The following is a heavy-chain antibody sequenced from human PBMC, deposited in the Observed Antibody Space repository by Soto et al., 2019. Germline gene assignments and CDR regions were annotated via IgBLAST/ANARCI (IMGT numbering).Heavy chain of an antibody. V-gene: IGHV3-7*01. CDR3: ARDRGYCSGGICYTVLDY. CDR1: GFTFSTYW. CDR2: IKQDGGEK. D-gene: IGHD2-15*01. Sequence: EVQLVESGGGLVQPGGSLRLSCAASGFTFSTYWMNWVRQAPGKGLEWVANIKQDGGEKYYVDSVKGRFTISRDNAKSSLYLQMNGLRAGDTAVYYCARDRGYCSGGICYTVLDYWGQGTLVTVSS. J-gene: IGHJ4*02.